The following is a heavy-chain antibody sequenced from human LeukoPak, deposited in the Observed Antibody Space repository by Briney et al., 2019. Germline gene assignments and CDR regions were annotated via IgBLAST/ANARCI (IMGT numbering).Heavy chain of an antibody. V-gene: IGHV1-2*02. CDR1: GYTFTDYY. CDR2: VNPNSGDT. Sequence: ASVRVSCKASGYTFTDYYMHWVRQAPGQGLEWMGWVNPNSGDTSYAQKFQDRVTMTRDTSISTAYMELSGLRSDDTAVYCCAISSGWYSSFDYWGQGTLVTVSS. D-gene: IGHD6-19*01. J-gene: IGHJ4*02. CDR3: AISSGWYSSFDY.